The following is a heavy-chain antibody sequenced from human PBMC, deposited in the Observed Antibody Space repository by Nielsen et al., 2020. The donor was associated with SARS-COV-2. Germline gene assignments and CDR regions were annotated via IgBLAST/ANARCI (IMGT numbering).Heavy chain of an antibody. Sequence: GESLKISCAASAFTFSTYWMHWVRQAPGKGLVWVSRINSDGSSTSYADSVKGRFTISRDNAENTLYLQMNSLRAEDTAVYYCVRGLQVPNGLAHRWGQGTLVTVSS. J-gene: IGHJ4*02. CDR1: AFTFSTYW. CDR2: INSDGSST. CDR3: VRGLQVPNGLAHR. V-gene: IGHV3-74*01. D-gene: IGHD3-16*01.